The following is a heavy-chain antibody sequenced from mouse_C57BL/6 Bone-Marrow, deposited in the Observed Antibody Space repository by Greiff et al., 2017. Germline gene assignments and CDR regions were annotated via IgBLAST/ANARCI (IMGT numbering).Heavy chain of an antibody. CDR1: GYTFTSYW. V-gene: IGHV1-5*01. J-gene: IGHJ2*01. Sequence: EVQLQESGPVLARPGAPVKMSCKTPGYTFTSYWMHWVKQRPGQGLEWIGAIYPGNSDTSYNQKFKGKAKLTAVTSASTAYMELSSLTNEDSAVYYCTYDDDENYFDYWGQGTTLTVSS. D-gene: IGHD2-4*01. CDR2: IYPGNSDT. CDR3: TYDDDENYFDY.